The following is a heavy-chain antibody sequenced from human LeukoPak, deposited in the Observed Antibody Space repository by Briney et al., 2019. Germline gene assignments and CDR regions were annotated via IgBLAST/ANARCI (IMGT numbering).Heavy chain of an antibody. CDR3: ATGTFSAVAEGAYYYFSVMAV. J-gene: IGHJ6*02. CDR1: GGSFSGYY. D-gene: IGHD6-19*01. CDR2: INHSGST. Sequence: SETLSLTCAVYGGSFSGYYWSWIRQPPGKGLEWIGEINHSGSTNYNPSLKSRVTISVDTSKNQFSQKLSSVTAANTAVYYCATGTFSAVAEGAYYYFSVMAVGGQGTTVTVSS. V-gene: IGHV4-34*01.